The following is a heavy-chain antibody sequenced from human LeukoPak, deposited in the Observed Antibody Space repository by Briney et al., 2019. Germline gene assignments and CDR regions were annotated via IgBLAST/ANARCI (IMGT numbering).Heavy chain of an antibody. CDR2: ISAYNGNT. Sequence: GASVNVSCKASGYTFTSYGISWVRQAPGQGLEWMGWISAYNGNTNYTQKLQGRVTMTTDTSTSTAYMELRSLRSDDTAVYDCAGDMKDAFDIWGQGTMVTVSS. CDR1: GYTFTSYG. CDR3: AGDMKDAFDI. D-gene: IGHD3-16*01. J-gene: IGHJ3*02. V-gene: IGHV1-18*04.